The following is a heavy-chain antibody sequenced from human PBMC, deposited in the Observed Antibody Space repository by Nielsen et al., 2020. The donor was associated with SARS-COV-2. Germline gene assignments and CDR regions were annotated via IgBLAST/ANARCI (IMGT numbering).Heavy chain of an antibody. V-gene: IGHV3-53*04. CDR2: MYSGGSA. CDR1: GFTVSGHY. Sequence: GSLKISCAASGFTVSGHYMSWVRQAPGKGLEWISVMYSGGSAFYADFVKGRFTISRHDAENTLYLHMNNLRPEDTAMYFCARNYFDSWGQGILVTVSS. J-gene: IGHJ4*02. CDR3: ARNYFDS.